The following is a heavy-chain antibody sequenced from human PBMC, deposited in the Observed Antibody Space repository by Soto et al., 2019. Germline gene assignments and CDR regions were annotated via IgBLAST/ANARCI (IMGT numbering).Heavy chain of an antibody. V-gene: IGHV6-1*01. D-gene: IGHD6-13*01. CDR3: AARTPSSSSWSNDAFDI. Sequence: SQTLSLTCAISGDSVSSNSAAWNWIRQSPSRGLEWLGRTYYRSKWYNDYAVSVKSRITINPGTSKNQFSLQLNSVTPEDTAVYYCAARTPSSSSWSNDAFDIWGQGTMVTVSS. J-gene: IGHJ3*02. CDR1: GDSVSSNSAA. CDR2: TYYRSKWYN.